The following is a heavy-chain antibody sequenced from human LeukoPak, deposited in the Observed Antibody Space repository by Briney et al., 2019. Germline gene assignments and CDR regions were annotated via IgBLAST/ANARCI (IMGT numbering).Heavy chain of an antibody. CDR1: GYSFTNYW. Sequence: GEPLKISCKGSGYSFTNYWIAWVGQMPGQGLEGMAIIYPGDSDARYSPSFQGQVTISVDKSISTTYLRWSSLKASDTAMYYCARRGWGFGEPKRDHDTFDIWGQGTMVTVSS. J-gene: IGHJ3*02. D-gene: IGHD3-10*01. CDR3: ARRGWGFGEPKRDHDTFDI. CDR2: IYPGDSDA. V-gene: IGHV5-51*01.